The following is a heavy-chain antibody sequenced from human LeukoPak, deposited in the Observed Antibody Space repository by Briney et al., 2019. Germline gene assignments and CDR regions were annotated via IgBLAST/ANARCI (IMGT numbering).Heavy chain of an antibody. V-gene: IGHV3-7*01. CDR2: IKQDGSEK. J-gene: IGHJ3*02. D-gene: IGHD1-26*01. CDR3: ARDSGSYGSGAFDI. Sequence: QSGGSLRLSCAASGFTFSSYWMSWVRQAPGKGLEWVANIKQDGSEKYYVDSVKGRFTISRDNAKNSLYLQMNSLRTEDTAVYYCARDSGSYGSGAFDIWGQGTMVSVSS. CDR1: GFTFSSYW.